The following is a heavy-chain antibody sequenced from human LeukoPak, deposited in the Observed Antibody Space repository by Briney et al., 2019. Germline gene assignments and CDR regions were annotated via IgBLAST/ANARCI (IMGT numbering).Heavy chain of an antibody. CDR1: GYTFTSYD. D-gene: IGHD3-22*01. Sequence: ASVKVSCKASGYTFTSYDINWVRQATGQGLEWMGWMNPNSGNTGYAQKFQGRVTMTRNTSISTAYMELSSLRSEDTAVYYCARAPFLSGYDFDYWGQGTLVTVSS. CDR2: MNPNSGNT. V-gene: IGHV1-8*01. CDR3: ARAPFLSGYDFDY. J-gene: IGHJ4*02.